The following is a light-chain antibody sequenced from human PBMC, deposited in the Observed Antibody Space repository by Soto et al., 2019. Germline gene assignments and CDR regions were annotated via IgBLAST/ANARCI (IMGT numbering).Light chain of an antibody. J-gene: IGLJ1*01. Sequence: LTQPPSASGSPGQSVTISCTGTSSDVGGYQYVSWYQQYPGKAPKLMIYAVNKRPSGVPDRFSGSRSGNTASLTVSGLQAEDEADYYCSSYAGSNNYVFGTGTKVTV. CDR2: AVN. V-gene: IGLV2-8*01. CDR3: SSYAGSNNYV. CDR1: SSDVGGYQY.